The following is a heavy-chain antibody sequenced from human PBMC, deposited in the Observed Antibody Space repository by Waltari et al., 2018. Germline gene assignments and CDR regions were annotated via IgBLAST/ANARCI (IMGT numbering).Heavy chain of an antibody. D-gene: IGHD3-10*01. CDR2: IYYSWST. CDR3: ARSEMVQGAGSVNWFDP. J-gene: IGHJ5*02. Sequence: QVQLQESGPGLVKPSETLSLTCTVSGGSISSHYWSWIRQPPGKGLEWIGYIYYSWSTHYNPPRKSRVTISVDTSKNQFSLKLSSVTAADTAVYYCARSEMVQGAGSVNWFDPWGQGTLVTVSS. CDR1: GGSISSHY. V-gene: IGHV4-59*11.